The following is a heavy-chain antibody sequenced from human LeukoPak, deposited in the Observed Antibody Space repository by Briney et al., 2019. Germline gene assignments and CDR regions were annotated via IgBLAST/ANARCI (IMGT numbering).Heavy chain of an antibody. CDR1: GFTFSSYG. CDR3: ARGGITGTQFDY. CDR2: IWYDGSNK. V-gene: IGHV3-33*01. D-gene: IGHD1-7*01. J-gene: IGHJ4*02. Sequence: TGRSLRLSCAASGFTFSSYGIHSVRQAPGKGLEWVAVIWYDGSNKYYADSVKGRFTISRDNSKNTLYLQMNSLRAEDTAVYYCARGGITGTQFDYWGQGTLVTVSS.